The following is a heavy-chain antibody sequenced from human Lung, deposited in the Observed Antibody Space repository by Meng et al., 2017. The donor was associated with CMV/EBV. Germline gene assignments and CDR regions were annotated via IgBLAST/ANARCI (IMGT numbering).Heavy chain of an antibody. V-gene: IGHV1-69*04. CDR2: IIPFIAIT. CDR3: GRYTDIVSVIAATRDYWFDP. Sequence: FSRYAIPWRRQAPGQGLVCVETIIPFIAITKYAQKYQGIVPITTDKTSSTVYMELSSLRSDDTAVYYCGRYTDIVSVIAATRDYWFDPWGQGTLVTVSS. D-gene: IGHD2-15*01. CDR1: FSRYA. J-gene: IGHJ5*02.